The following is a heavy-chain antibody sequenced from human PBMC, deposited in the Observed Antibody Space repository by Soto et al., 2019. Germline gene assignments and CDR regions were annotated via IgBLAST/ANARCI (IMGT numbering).Heavy chain of an antibody. J-gene: IGHJ6*02. D-gene: IGHD6-19*01. Sequence: ASVKVSCKASGYTFTSYYMHWVRQAPGQGLEWMGIINPSGGSTSYARKFQGRVTMTRDTSTSTVYMELSSLRSEDTAVYYCARLNRYSSGWLRNYCIDVWDQGTTVTVSS. V-gene: IGHV1-46*01. CDR3: ARLNRYSSGWLRNYCIDV. CDR2: INPSGGST. CDR1: GYTFTSYY.